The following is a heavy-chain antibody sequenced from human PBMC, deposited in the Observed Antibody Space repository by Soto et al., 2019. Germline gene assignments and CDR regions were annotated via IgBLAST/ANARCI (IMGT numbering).Heavy chain of an antibody. CDR2: IYYSGST. J-gene: IGHJ3*02. V-gene: IGHV4-31*03. CDR3: ARDLYCSSTSCSTDAFDI. Sequence: SETLSLTCTVSGGSISSGGYYWSWIRQHPGKGLEWIGYIYYSGSTYYNPSLKSRVTISVDTSKNQFSLKLSSVTAADTAVYYCARDLYCSSTSCSTDAFDIWGQGTMVTVSS. D-gene: IGHD2-2*01. CDR1: GGSISSGGYY.